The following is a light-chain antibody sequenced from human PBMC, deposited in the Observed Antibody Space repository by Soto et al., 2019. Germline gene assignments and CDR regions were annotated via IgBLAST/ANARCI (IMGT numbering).Light chain of an antibody. Sequence: EIVMTQSPGTLSVSPGERATLSCRASQSVSANLAWYQQKPGQAPRLLIYGASTRATGVPARFSGSAFGTEFTLTISSLQSDDFALYYCQQYNNWPPLTFGEGTKVEIK. CDR2: GAS. J-gene: IGKJ4*01. V-gene: IGKV3-15*01. CDR3: QQYNNWPPLT. CDR1: QSVSAN.